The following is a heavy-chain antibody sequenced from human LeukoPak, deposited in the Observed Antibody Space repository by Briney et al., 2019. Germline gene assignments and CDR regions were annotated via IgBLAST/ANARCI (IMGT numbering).Heavy chain of an antibody. CDR3: ARHPPLPYYFDY. Sequence: PGGSLRLSCSASGFTFSSYSMNWVRQPPGKGLEWIGSIYYSGSTYYNPSLKSRVTISVDTSKNQFSLKLSSVTAADTAVYYCARHPPLPYYFDYWGQGTLVTVSS. CDR2: IYYSGST. V-gene: IGHV4-39*01. CDR1: GFTFSSYSMN. J-gene: IGHJ4*02.